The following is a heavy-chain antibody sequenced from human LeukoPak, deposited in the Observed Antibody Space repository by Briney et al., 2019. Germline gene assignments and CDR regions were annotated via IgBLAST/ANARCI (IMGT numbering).Heavy chain of an antibody. D-gene: IGHD6-19*01. V-gene: IGHV3-64*01. Sequence: GGSRRLSCAASGFTFTNYAMHWVRQAPGKGLEFVAAINSDGDGTYYGNSVKGRFTISRDTSKNTLFLQMDSLRPDDTSVYYCARDKRNSNGWYATFDYWGQGTLVTVSS. CDR2: INSDGDGT. J-gene: IGHJ4*02. CDR1: GFTFTNYA. CDR3: ARDKRNSNGWYATFDY.